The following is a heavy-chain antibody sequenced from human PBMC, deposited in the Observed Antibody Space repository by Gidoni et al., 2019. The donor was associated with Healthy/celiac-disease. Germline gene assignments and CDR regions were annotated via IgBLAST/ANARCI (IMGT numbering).Heavy chain of an antibody. CDR1: GGSISSSSYY. Sequence: QLQLQESGPGLVKPSETLSLTCTVSGGSISSSSYYWGWIRQPPGKGLEWIGSIYYSGSTYYNPSLKSRVTISVDTSKNQFSLKLSSVTAADTAVYYCARHEIVVVPAAIPNWFDPWGQGTLVTVSS. V-gene: IGHV4-39*01. CDR2: IYYSGST. D-gene: IGHD2-2*01. CDR3: ARHEIVVVPAAIPNWFDP. J-gene: IGHJ5*02.